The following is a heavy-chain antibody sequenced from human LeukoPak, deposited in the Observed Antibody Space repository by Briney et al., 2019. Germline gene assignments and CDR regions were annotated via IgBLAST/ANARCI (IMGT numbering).Heavy chain of an antibody. J-gene: IGHJ4*02. CDR3: ATYYDSSYAY. D-gene: IGHD3-22*01. Sequence: QPGGSLRLSCAASGFSFSSYAMHWVRQAPGKGLEYVSAISTDGGSTYYANSVKGRFTVSRDNSKNTLYLQMGSLGAEDMAVYYCATYYDSSYAYWGQGTLVTVSS. CDR2: ISTDGGST. CDR1: GFSFSSYA. V-gene: IGHV3-64*01.